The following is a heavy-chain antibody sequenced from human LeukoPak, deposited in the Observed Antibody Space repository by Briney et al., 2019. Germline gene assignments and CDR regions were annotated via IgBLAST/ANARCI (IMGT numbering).Heavy chain of an antibody. CDR2: ISGSGGST. V-gene: IGHV3-23*01. CDR3: AKDINGDYPRGYFDY. J-gene: IGHJ4*02. Sequence: PGGSLRLSCAASGFTFSSYAVSWVRQAPGKGLEWVSGISGSGGSTYYADSVKGRFTISRDNSKNTLYVQMNSLRAEDTAVYYCAKDINGDYPRGYFDYWGQGTLVTVSS. D-gene: IGHD4-17*01. CDR1: GFTFSSYA.